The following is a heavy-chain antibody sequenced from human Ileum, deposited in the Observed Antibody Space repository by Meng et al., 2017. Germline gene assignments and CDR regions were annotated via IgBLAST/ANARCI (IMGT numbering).Heavy chain of an antibody. CDR3: ARGNGVYEPPSY. D-gene: IGHD5/OR15-5a*01. CDR1: GASVSSGDYY. V-gene: IGHV4-31*03. Sequence: QVQLQESGPGLIKPSQTLSLTCTVSGASVSSGDYYWGWFRQHPEKGLECIGFIYSSGVTDYRSALSGRFTISLDTSKNQFSLSLNSITAADTAIYYCARGNGVYEPPSYWGHGTLVHGAS. J-gene: IGHJ1*01. CDR2: IYSSGVT.